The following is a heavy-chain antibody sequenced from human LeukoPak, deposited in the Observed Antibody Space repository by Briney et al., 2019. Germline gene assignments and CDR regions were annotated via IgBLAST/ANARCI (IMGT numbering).Heavy chain of an antibody. CDR1: GGSISNYY. Sequence: PSETLSLTCTVSGGSISNYYCSWIRQPPGKGLEWVGYISYSGDTDYNPSLKSRVTMSIDTSKNQFSLKVTSVTAADTAVYFCARGSYDVYGMRTRSLNYWGQGTLVAVSS. D-gene: IGHD5/OR15-5a*01. CDR3: ARGSYDVYGMRTRSLNY. V-gene: IGHV4-59*01. J-gene: IGHJ4*02. CDR2: ISYSGDT.